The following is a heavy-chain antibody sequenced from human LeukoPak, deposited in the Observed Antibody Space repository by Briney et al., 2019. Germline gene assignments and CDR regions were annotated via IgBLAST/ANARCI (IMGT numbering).Heavy chain of an antibody. J-gene: IGHJ4*02. Sequence: TSETLSLTCTVSGGSISSSSYYWGWIRQPPGKGLEWIGSIYYSGSTYYNPSLKSRVTISVDTSKNQFSLKLSSVTAADTAVYYCATRDPYCTNGVCPDYWGQGTLVTVSS. D-gene: IGHD2-8*01. CDR3: ATRDPYCTNGVCPDY. CDR2: IYYSGST. V-gene: IGHV4-39*07. CDR1: GGSISSSSYY.